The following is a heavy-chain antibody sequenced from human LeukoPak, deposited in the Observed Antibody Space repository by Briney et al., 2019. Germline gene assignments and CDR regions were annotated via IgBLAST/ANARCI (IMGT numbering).Heavy chain of an antibody. J-gene: IGHJ6*02. CDR3: ASRRYYYYYGMDV. CDR1: GGSISNTGYY. V-gene: IGHV4-39*07. Sequence: SETLSLTCSVSGGSISNTGYYWGWIRQPPGKGLEWIGGIHYSGRTYYNPPLKSRVTMSVDTSKNQLSLKLSSVTAADTAVYYCASRRYYYYYGMDVWGQGTTVTVSS. CDR2: IHYSGRT.